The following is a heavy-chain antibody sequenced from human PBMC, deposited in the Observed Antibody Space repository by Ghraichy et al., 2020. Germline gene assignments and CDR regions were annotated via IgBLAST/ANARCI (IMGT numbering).Heavy chain of an antibody. V-gene: IGHV3-21*01. CDR1: GFTFISYD. CDR2: ISSSSSYI. CDR3: ARDPGYCSGGRCFGDAFDI. Sequence: LSLTCAASGFTFISYDMNWVRQAPGKGLEWVSYISSSSSYIYYADSVEGRFTISRDNDKNSLFLQMNSLRAEDTAVYYCARDPGYCSGGRCFGDAFDIWGQGTMVTVFS. J-gene: IGHJ3*02. D-gene: IGHD2-15*01.